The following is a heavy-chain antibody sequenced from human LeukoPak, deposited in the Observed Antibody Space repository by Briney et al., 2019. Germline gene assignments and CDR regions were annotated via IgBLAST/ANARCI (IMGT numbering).Heavy chain of an antibody. Sequence: ASVKVSCKASGYTFTNYDINWVRLATGQGLEWMGWINPNSGGTNYAQKFQGWVTMTRDTSISTAYMELSRLRSDDTAVYYCARGTGPPVMITFGGVIDYYFDYWGQGTLVTVSS. V-gene: IGHV1-2*04. CDR1: GYTFTNYD. D-gene: IGHD3-16*02. J-gene: IGHJ4*02. CDR3: ARGTGPPVMITFGGVIDYYFDY. CDR2: INPNSGGT.